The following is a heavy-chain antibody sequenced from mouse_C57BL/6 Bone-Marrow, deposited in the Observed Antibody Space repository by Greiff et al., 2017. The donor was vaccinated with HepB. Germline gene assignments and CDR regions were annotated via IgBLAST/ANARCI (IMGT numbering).Heavy chain of an antibody. CDR2: IYPGDGDT. D-gene: IGHD1-1*01. CDR1: GYAFSSSW. Sequence: QVQLQQSGPELVKPGASVKISCKASGYAFSSSWMNWVKQRPGKGLEWIGRIYPGDGDTNYNGKFKGKATLTADKSSSTAYMQLSSLTSEDSAVYFCAREGVYYGSSYAMDYWGQGTSVTVSS. V-gene: IGHV1-82*01. J-gene: IGHJ4*01. CDR3: AREGVYYGSSYAMDY.